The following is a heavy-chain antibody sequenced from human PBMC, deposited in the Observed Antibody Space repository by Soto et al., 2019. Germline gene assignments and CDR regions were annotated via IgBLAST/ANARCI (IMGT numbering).Heavy chain of an antibody. Sequence: GGSLRLSCAASGFSFHTFSMHWVRQAPGKGLEWVAVISNDGANKYYADSVKGRFTISRDNSKNTLYPLMNSLKTEDTAVYYCARRQWSYFDYWGQGTLVTVSS. D-gene: IGHD2-15*01. CDR2: ISNDGANK. CDR3: ARRQWSYFDY. V-gene: IGHV3-30-3*01. J-gene: IGHJ4*02. CDR1: GFSFHTFS.